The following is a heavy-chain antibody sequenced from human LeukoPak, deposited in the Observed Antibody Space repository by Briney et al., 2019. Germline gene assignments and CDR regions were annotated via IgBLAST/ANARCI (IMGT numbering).Heavy chain of an antibody. V-gene: IGHV4-59*01. D-gene: IGHD5-12*01. CDR2: IHYIGTT. CDR1: GGSISSYY. J-gene: IGHJ4*02. Sequence: SETLSLTCTVSGGSISSYYWSWIRQPPGKELEWIGYIHYIGTTNYNPSLKSRITISVDTSKNQFSLKLASVTTADTAVYYCARDRWLGYWGQGTLVTVSS. CDR3: ARDRWLGY.